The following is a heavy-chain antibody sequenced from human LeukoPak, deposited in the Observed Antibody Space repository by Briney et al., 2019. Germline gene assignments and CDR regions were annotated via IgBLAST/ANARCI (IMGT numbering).Heavy chain of an antibody. J-gene: IGHJ4*02. CDR2: IYYSGST. Sequence: SETLSLTCTVSGGSISSYYWSWIRQPPGKGLEWIGYIYYSGSTNYNPSLKSRVTISVDTSKNQFSLKLSSVTAADTAVYYCARAGTEYSSSSGLGFDYWGQGTLVTVSS. D-gene: IGHD6-6*01. CDR3: ARAGTEYSSSSGLGFDY. CDR1: GGSISSYY. V-gene: IGHV4-59*12.